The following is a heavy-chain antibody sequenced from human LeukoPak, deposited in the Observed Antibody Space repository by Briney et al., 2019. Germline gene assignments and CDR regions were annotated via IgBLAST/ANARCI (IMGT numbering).Heavy chain of an antibody. V-gene: IGHV3-48*04. CDR2: ISPSSTRI. Sequence: GGSLRLSCAASGFTFSSYDMNWVRQARGKGLEWVSYISPSSTRIDYAASVRGRFTISRDNAKNSLYLQMNSLRAEDTAVYYCARGGYQLEYWGQGTLVTVSS. CDR1: GFTFSSYD. J-gene: IGHJ4*02. D-gene: IGHD2-2*01. CDR3: ARGGYQLEY.